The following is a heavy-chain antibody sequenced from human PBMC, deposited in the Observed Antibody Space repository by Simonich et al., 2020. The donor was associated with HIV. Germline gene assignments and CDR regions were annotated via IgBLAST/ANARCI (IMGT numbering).Heavy chain of an antibody. CDR1: GGSFSGYY. CDR3: ARHSGYADAFDI. J-gene: IGHJ3*02. V-gene: IGHV4-34*01. Sequence: QVQLQQWSAGLLKPSETLSLNCAVYGGSFSGYYWSWIRQPPGKGLEWIGDIDDSGSPNYSPSLKSRVTISLDTSKNQFSLKLSSVTAADTAVYYCARHSGYADAFDIWGQGTMITVSS. CDR2: IDDSGSP. D-gene: IGHD5-12*01.